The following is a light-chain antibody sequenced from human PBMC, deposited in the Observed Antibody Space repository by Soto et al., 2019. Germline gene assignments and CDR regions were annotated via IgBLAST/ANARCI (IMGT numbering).Light chain of an antibody. CDR3: QQSYSTLRKT. Sequence: DIQMTQSPSTLSASVGDRFTITCRASQSISSYLNWYQQKPGKAPKLLIYAASSLQSGVPSRFSGSGSGTDFTLTIRSLQPEDFATYYCQQSYSTLRKTFGQGTKVDIK. CDR1: QSISSY. CDR2: AAS. V-gene: IGKV1-39*01. J-gene: IGKJ1*01.